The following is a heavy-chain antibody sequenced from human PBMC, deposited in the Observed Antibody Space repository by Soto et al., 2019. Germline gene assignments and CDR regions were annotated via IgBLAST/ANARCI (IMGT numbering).Heavy chain of an antibody. Sequence: GGSLRLSCAASGFTFSSYGMHWVRQAPGKGLEWVAVISYDGSNKYYADSVKGRFTISRDNSKNTLYLQMNSLRAEDTAVYYCANALQGLLEWYFGMDVWGQGTTVTVSS. D-gene: IGHD3-3*01. CDR2: ISYDGSNK. J-gene: IGHJ6*02. V-gene: IGHV3-30*18. CDR3: ANALQGLLEWYFGMDV. CDR1: GFTFSSYG.